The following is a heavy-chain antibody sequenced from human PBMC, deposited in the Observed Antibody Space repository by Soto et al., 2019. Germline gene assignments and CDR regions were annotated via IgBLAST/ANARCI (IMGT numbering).Heavy chain of an antibody. V-gene: IGHV3-23*01. CDR1: GFTFSSCA. J-gene: IGHJ5*02. CDR3: AKGTTVTTFNWFDP. D-gene: IGHD4-17*01. Sequence: GGSLRLSCAASGFTFSSCAMSWVRQAPGKGLEWVSAISGSGGSTYYADSVKGRFTISRDNSKNTLYLQMNSLRAEDTAVYYCAKGTTVTTFNWFDPWGQGTLVTVSS. CDR2: ISGSGGST.